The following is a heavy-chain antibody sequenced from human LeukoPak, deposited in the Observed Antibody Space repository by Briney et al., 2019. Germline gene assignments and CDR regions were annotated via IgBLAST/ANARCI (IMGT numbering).Heavy chain of an antibody. D-gene: IGHD3-22*01. CDR1: GFTFSSYS. Sequence: PGGSLRLSGAASGFTFSSYSMNWVRQAPGKGLEWVSSISSSSSYIYYADSVKGRFTISRDNAKNSLYLQMNSLRAEDTAVYYCARDLGYYYDSSHDAFDIWGQGTMVTVSS. CDR2: ISSSSSYI. V-gene: IGHV3-21*01. J-gene: IGHJ3*02. CDR3: ARDLGYYYDSSHDAFDI.